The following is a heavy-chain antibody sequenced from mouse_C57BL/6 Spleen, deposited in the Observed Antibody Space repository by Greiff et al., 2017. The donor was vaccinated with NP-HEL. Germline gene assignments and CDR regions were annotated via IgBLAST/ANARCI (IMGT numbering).Heavy chain of an antibody. D-gene: IGHD4-1*01. V-gene: IGHV1-50*01. CDR1: GYTFTSYW. CDR2: IDPSDSYT. Sequence: VQLQQPGAELVKPGASVKLSCKASGYTFTSYWMQWVKQRPGQGLEWIGEIDPSDSYTNSNQQFKGKATLTVDTSSSTAYMQLSSLTSEDSAVYYCARRGTKTGLFDYWGQGTTLTVSS. J-gene: IGHJ2*01. CDR3: ARRGTKTGLFDY.